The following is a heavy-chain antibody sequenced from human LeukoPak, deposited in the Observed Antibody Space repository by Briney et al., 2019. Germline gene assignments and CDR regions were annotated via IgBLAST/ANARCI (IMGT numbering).Heavy chain of an antibody. V-gene: IGHV1-8*02. CDR3: ARGVQQQLVPFYYYGMDV. CDR1: GYSFTGNY. Sequence: ASVRVSCKASGYSFTGNYMHWVRQAPGQGFEWMGWMNPNSGNTGYAQKFQGRVTMTRNTSISTAYMELSSLRSEDTAVYYCARGVQQQLVPFYYYGMDVWGQGTTVTVSS. J-gene: IGHJ6*02. CDR2: MNPNSGNT. D-gene: IGHD6-13*01.